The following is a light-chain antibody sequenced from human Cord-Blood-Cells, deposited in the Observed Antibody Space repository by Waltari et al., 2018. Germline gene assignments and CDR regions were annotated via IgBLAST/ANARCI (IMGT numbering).Light chain of an antibody. CDR3: QQYGSSPLYT. CDR2: GAS. J-gene: IGKJ2*01. CDR1: QSVSSSY. Sequence: DIVLTHSPGTLSLSTGERATLSCRASQSVSSSYLAWYQQKPGQAPRLLIYGASSRATGIPDRFSGSGSGTDFTLTISRLEPEDFAVYYCQQYGSSPLYTFGQGTKLEIK. V-gene: IGKV3-20*01.